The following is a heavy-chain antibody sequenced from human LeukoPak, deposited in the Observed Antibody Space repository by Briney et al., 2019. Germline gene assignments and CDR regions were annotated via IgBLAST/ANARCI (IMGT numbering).Heavy chain of an antibody. CDR1: GGTFSSYA. D-gene: IGHD5-18*01. J-gene: IGHJ5*02. Sequence: SVTVSCKASGGTFSSYAISWVRQAPGQGLEWMGGIIPIFGTANYAQKFQGRVTITTDESTSTAYMELSSLRSEDTAVYYCARDLGQIQLWFSDNWFDPWGQGTLVTVSS. V-gene: IGHV1-69*05. CDR2: IIPIFGTA. CDR3: ARDLGQIQLWFSDNWFDP.